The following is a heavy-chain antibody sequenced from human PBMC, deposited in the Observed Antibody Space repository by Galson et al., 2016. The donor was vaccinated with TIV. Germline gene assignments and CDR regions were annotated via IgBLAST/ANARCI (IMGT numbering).Heavy chain of an antibody. J-gene: IGHJ6*03. CDR3: ARVRFGELSGYYYYMDV. D-gene: IGHD3-10*01. CDR1: GDTFASYA. V-gene: IGHV1-69*13. Sequence: SVKVSFKASGDTFASYAFSWVRQAPGQGLEVMGRIIPILGSSDYAQRFQGRVTITADASTSTVYMELRSLGSEDTAMYYCARVRFGELSGYYYYMDVWGKGTTVTVSS. CDR2: IIPILGSS.